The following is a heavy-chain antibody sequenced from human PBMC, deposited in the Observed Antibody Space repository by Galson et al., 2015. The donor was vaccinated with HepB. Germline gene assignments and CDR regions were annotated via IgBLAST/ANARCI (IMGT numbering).Heavy chain of an antibody. V-gene: IGHV5-51*01. J-gene: IGHJ4*02. CDR1: GYDFTRKW. CDR2: IYPGDSDT. CDR3: ATRGWSPSYFFDF. Sequence: QSGAEVKKPGESLKISCKASGYDFTRKWIGWVRQMPGKGLKWMAIIYPGDSDTRYSQSFEGQVTISADKSINTAYLQWSSLKASDTAMYYCATRGWSPSYFFDFWDQGTLVTVSS.